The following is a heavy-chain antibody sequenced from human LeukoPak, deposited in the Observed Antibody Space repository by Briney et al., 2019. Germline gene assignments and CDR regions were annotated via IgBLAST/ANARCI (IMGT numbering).Heavy chain of an antibody. J-gene: IGHJ6*04. CDR2: INPSGGST. CDR3: ASYCSSTSCYTYYYGMDV. V-gene: IGHV1-46*01. CDR1: GYTFTSYY. Sequence: ASVKVSCKASGYTFTSYYMHWVRQAPGQGLEWMGIINPSGGSTSYAQKFQGRVTMTRDTSTSTVYMELSSLRSEDTAVYYCASYCSSTSCYTYYYGMDVWGKGTTVTVSS. D-gene: IGHD2-2*01.